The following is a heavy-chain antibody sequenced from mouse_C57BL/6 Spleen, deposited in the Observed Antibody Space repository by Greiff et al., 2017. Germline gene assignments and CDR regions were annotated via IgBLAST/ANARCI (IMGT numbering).Heavy chain of an antibody. V-gene: IGHV1-80*01. J-gene: IGHJ1*03. Sequence: QVHVKQSGAELVKPGASVKISCKASGYAFSSYWMNWVKQRPGKGLEWIGQIYPGDGDTNYNGKFKGKATLTADKSSSTAYMQLSSLTSEDSAVYFCARKYGSSSLGVWGTGTTVTVSS. CDR2: IYPGDGDT. CDR3: ARKYGSSSLGV. CDR1: GYAFSSYW. D-gene: IGHD1-1*01.